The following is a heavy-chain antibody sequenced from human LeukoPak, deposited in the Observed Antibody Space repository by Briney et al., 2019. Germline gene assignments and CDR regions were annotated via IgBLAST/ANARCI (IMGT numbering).Heavy chain of an antibody. CDR1: GFTFSSYW. D-gene: IGHD6-19*01. V-gene: IGHV3-23*01. J-gene: IGHJ4*02. Sequence: GGSLRLSCAASGFTFSSYWMSWVRQAPGKGLEWVSAISGSGGSTYYADSVKGRFTISRDNSKNTLYLQMNSLRAEDTAVYYCAKVLGIAVAGYFDYWGQGTLVTVSS. CDR2: ISGSGGST. CDR3: AKVLGIAVAGYFDY.